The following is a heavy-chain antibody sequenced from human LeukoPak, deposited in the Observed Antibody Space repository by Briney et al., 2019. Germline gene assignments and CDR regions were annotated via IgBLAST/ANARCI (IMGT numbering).Heavy chain of an antibody. D-gene: IGHD1-26*01. V-gene: IGHV3-11*04. CDR3: ARAGGELLLDY. CDR2: ISSSCNSV. CDR1: EFTFSDYY. J-gene: IGHJ4*02. Sequence: PGGSLRLSCAASEFTFSDYYIYWIRQAPGKGLEWISYISSSCNSVYYADSVKGRFTISRDNAKNSLYLQMDSLRAEDTAVYYCARAGGELLLDYWGQGTLVTVSS.